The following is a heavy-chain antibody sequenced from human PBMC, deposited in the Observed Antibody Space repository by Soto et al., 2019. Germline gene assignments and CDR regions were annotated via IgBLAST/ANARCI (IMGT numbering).Heavy chain of an antibody. J-gene: IGHJ4*02. CDR3: ASQPYSNLGWKPFDY. CDR1: GFTFSTYS. CDR2: ISSSSTYI. D-gene: IGHD3-3*01. V-gene: IGHV3-21*01. Sequence: EVQLVESGGGLVKPGGSLRLSCAASGFTFSTYSMNWVRQAPGKGLEWVSSISSSSTYIYYADSLKGRFTISRDNAKNSLYLQMNSLRAEDTAVYYCASQPYSNLGWKPFDYWGQGTLVTVSS.